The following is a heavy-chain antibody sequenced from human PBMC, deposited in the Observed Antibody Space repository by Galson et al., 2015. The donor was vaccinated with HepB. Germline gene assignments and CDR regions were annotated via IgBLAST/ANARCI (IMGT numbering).Heavy chain of an antibody. CDR1: GFTFSSYS. Sequence: SLRLSCAASGFTFSSYSMNWVRQAPGKGLEWVSSISSSSSYIYYADSVKGRFTISRDNAKNSLYLQMNSLRAEDTAVYYCARINRYYGSGSYDVDYWGQGTLVTVSS. J-gene: IGHJ4*02. CDR3: ARINRYYGSGSYDVDY. V-gene: IGHV3-21*01. CDR2: ISSSSSYI. D-gene: IGHD3-10*01.